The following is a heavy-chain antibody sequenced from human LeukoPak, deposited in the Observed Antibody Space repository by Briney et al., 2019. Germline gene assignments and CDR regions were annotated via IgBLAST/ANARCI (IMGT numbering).Heavy chain of an antibody. J-gene: IGHJ3*02. CDR2: IYTSRST. Sequence: SETLSLTCTVSGGSISSGSYYWSWIRQPAGKGLEWIGRIYTSRSTNYNPSLKSRVTISVDTSKNQFSLKLSSVTAADTAVYYCAREGPGAFDIWGQGTMVTVSS. CDR3: AREGPGAFDI. CDR1: GGSISSGSYY. V-gene: IGHV4-61*02.